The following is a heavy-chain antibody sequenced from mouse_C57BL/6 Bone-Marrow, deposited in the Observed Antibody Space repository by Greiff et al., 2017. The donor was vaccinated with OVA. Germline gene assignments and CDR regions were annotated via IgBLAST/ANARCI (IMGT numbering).Heavy chain of an antibody. CDR3: TSDCPFAY. Sequence: VQLKQSGTVLARPGASVKLSCTTSGYTFTSYWMHWVNQRPGQGLEWIGAIYPGNSDTSYNQKFKGKAKLTAVTSASTAYLELSGLTNEDSAVYYCTSDCPFAYWGQGTLVTVSA. CDR1: GYTFTSYW. CDR2: IYPGNSDT. V-gene: IGHV1-5*01. J-gene: IGHJ3*01.